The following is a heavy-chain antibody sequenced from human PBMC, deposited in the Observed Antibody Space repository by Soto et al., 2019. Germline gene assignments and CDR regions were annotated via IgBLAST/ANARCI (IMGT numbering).Heavy chain of an antibody. CDR2: IGGDGVKT. V-gene: IGHV3-23*01. J-gene: IGHJ5*02. CDR1: GFSFTNYA. D-gene: IGHD3-16*01. Sequence: EVQLLESGGGLIQPGGSLRLSCAASGFSFTNYAMTWVRQAPGKGLEWVSIIGGDGVKTYYADSVKGRFSISRDNSKNTLYLQMKSLRAEDTAVYYCAKKVMTADGLTWFDPWGQGTLVTVSS. CDR3: AKKVMTADGLTWFDP.